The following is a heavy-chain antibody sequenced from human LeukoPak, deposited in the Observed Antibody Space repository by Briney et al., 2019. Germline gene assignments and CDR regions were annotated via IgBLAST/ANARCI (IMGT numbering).Heavy chain of an antibody. V-gene: IGHV3-7*01. J-gene: IGHJ6*02. D-gene: IGHD5-18*01. CDR1: GFTFSSYW. CDR3: ARDTAMVLGDYYYGMDV. Sequence: PGGSLRLSCAASGFTFSSYWMSWVRQAPGKGLEWVANIKQDGSEEYYVDSVKGRFTISRDNAKNSLYLQMNSLRAGDTAVYYCARDTAMVLGDYYYGMDVWGQGTTVTVSS. CDR2: IKQDGSEE.